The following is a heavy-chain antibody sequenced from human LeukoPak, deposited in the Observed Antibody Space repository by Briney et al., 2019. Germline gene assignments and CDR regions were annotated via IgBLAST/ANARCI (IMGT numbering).Heavy chain of an antibody. J-gene: IGHJ4*02. Sequence: GGSLRLSCAASGNYWMHWVRQAPGKGLVWVSHINSDGSWTSYADSVKGRFTISKDNAKNTVYLQMNNLRAEDTAVHYCVSFYETYWGRGTLVTV. V-gene: IGHV3-74*01. CDR1: GNYW. CDR2: INSDGSWT. CDR3: VSFYETY. D-gene: IGHD2-2*01.